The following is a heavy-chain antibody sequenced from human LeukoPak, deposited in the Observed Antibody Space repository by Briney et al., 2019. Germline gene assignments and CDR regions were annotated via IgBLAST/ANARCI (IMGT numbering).Heavy chain of an antibody. V-gene: IGHV1-18*01. CDR3: AREEAVAGYFDY. J-gene: IGHJ4*02. Sequence: ASVKVSCKAFGYTFTSYGISWVRQAPGQGLEWMGWISAYNGNTNYAQKVQGRVTTTTDTSTSTAYMELRSLRSDDTAVYYCAREEAVAGYFDYRGQGTLVTVSS. CDR2: ISAYNGNT. CDR1: GYTFTSYG. D-gene: IGHD6-19*01.